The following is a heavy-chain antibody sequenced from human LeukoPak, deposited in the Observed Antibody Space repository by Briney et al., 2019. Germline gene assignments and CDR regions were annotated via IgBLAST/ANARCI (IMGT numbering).Heavy chain of an antibody. V-gene: IGHV4-34*01. J-gene: IGHJ6*03. D-gene: IGHD6-6*01. CDR1: GGSFSGYY. CDR3: ARAKAPEYSRWYYYYYMDV. CDR2: INHSGST. Sequence: SETLSLTCAVYGGSFSGYYWSWIRQPPGKGLEWIGEINHSGSTNYDPSLKSRVTISVDTSKNQFSLKLSSVTAADTAVYYCARAKAPEYSRWYYYYYMDVWGKGTTVTVSS.